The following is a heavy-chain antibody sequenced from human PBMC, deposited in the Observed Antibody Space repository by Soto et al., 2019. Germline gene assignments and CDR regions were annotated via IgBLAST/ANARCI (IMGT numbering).Heavy chain of an antibody. CDR2: IYPDDSET. CDR3: ARQGPGSY. V-gene: IGHV5-51*01. J-gene: IGHJ4*02. Sequence: RGESLKISCKGSGYSFSTYWIAWVRQMPGKGLEWMGIIYPDDSETRYSPSFQGQVTISADKSTSTAYLQWTSLKASDSAMYYCARQGPGSYWGQGTLVTVSS. CDR1: GYSFSTYW.